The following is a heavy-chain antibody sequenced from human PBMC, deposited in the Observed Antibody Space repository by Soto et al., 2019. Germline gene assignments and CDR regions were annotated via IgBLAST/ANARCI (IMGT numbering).Heavy chain of an antibody. D-gene: IGHD2-15*01. CDR1: GFTFSNAW. CDR3: TTDVFVVVVAATPFYGMDV. J-gene: IGHJ6*02. Sequence: GGSLRLSCAASGFTFSNAWMNWVRQAPGKGLEWVGRIKSKTDGGTTDYAAPVKGRFTISREDSKNTLYLQMTSLKTEDTAVYYCTTDVFVVVVAATPFYGMDVWGQGTTVTVSS. V-gene: IGHV3-15*07. CDR2: IKSKTDGGTT.